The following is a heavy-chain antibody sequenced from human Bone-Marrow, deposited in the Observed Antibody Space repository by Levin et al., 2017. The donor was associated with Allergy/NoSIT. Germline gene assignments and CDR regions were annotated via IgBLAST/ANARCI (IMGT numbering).Heavy chain of an antibody. Sequence: GESLKISCAASGFNFSSHGMHWVRQVPGKRLEWVAVITYDGNNKYYADSVKGRFTISRDNSKNTFYLHMNSLRAGDTAVYYCAKEKTVYSYGSFGHWGQGTLVTVSS. V-gene: IGHV3-30*18. J-gene: IGHJ4*02. CDR3: AKEKTVYSYGSFGH. CDR2: ITYDGNNK. CDR1: GFNFSSHG. D-gene: IGHD5-18*01.